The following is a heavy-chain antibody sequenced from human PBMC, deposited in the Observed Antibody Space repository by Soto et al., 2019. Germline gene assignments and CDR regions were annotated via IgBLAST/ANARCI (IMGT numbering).Heavy chain of an antibody. CDR1: GGSISSGDYY. CDR2: IYYSGST. D-gene: IGHD6-13*01. J-gene: IGHJ6*02. CDR3: ARGYSSSWYVGYYYYGMDV. V-gene: IGHV4-30-4*01. Sequence: QVQLQESGPGLVKPSQTLSLTCTVSGGSISSGDYYWSWIRQPPGKGLEWIGYIYYSGSTYNNPSLKSRVTISVDTSKNQFSLKLSSVTAADTAVYYCARGYSSSWYVGYYYYGMDVWGQGTTVTVSS.